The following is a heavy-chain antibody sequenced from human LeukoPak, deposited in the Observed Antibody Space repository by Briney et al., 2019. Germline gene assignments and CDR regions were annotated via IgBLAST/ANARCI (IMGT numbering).Heavy chain of an antibody. CDR2: IYWSSSGT. D-gene: IGHD6-13*01. CDR3: ASPGGVYSSRPVDV. CDR1: GFNSEDHA. J-gene: IGHJ6*02. Sequence: PGGSLRLSCVVSGFNSEDHAMHWVRQAPGKGLEWVSGIYWSSSGTGYADSVKGRFTVSRDSAKNSLYLQMNSLRAEDTAVYYCASPGGVYSSRPVDVWGQGTTVTVSS. V-gene: IGHV3-9*02.